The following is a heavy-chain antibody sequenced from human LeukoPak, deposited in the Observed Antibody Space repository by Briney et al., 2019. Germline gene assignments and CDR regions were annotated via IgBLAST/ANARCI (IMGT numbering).Heavy chain of an antibody. V-gene: IGHV1-69*13. Sequence: SVKVSCKASGGTFSSYAISWVRQAPGQGLEWMGGIIPIFGTANYAQKFQGRVTITADESTSTAYMELSGLRSEDTAVYYCARHRIAAAGGAYYWGQGTLVTVSS. J-gene: IGHJ4*02. CDR1: GGTFSSYA. D-gene: IGHD6-13*01. CDR2: IIPIFGTA. CDR3: ARHRIAAAGGAYY.